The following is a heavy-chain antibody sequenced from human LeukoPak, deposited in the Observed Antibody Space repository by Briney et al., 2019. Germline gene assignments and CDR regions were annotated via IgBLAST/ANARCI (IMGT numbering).Heavy chain of an antibody. Sequence: AGGSLRLSCAASRFTFNTYWMHWVRQAPGKGLVWVSLIDSDGYSTAYADSVKGRFTISRDNAKNTLYLQMNSLRAEDTAVYYCASEGTTGTTWGPDYWGQGTLVTVSS. J-gene: IGHJ4*02. V-gene: IGHV3-74*01. D-gene: IGHD1-1*01. CDR2: IDSDGYST. CDR1: RFTFNTYW. CDR3: ASEGTTGTTWGPDY.